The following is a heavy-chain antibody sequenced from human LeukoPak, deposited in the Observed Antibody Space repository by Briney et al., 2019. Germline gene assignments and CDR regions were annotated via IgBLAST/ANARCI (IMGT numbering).Heavy chain of an antibody. CDR2: MNPNSGNT. CDR1: GCTFTSYD. J-gene: IGHJ3*02. Sequence: ASVKVSCKASGCTFTSYDINWVRQATGQGLEWMGWMNPNSGNTGYAQKFQGRVTMTRNTSISTAYMELSSLRSEDTAVYYCARVSYYYDSSGYSIDAFDIWGQGTMVTVSS. CDR3: ARVSYYYDSSGYSIDAFDI. V-gene: IGHV1-8*01. D-gene: IGHD3-22*01.